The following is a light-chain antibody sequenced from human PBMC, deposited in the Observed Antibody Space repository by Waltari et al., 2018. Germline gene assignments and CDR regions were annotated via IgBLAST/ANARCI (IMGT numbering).Light chain of an antibody. V-gene: IGLV2-18*02. CDR2: EVS. Sequence: QSALTQPPSVSGSPGQSVTISCTGTSSDVGSYNRVPWYQQPPGTAPQLMIYEVSNRPSGVPDRFSGSKSGNTASLTISGLQAEDEADYYCSSYTSSTLYVFGTGTKVTVL. CDR3: SSYTSSTLYV. CDR1: SSDVGSYNR. J-gene: IGLJ1*01.